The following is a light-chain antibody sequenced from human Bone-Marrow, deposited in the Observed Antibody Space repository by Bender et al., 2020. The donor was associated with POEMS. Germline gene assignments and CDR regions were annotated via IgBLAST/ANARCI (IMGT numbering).Light chain of an antibody. V-gene: IGLV3-21*02. CDR1: NLGTTS. Sequence: SYVLIQTPSVSVAPGRTARITCGGNNLGTTSVHWYQQKPGQAPVLVVYDNWDRPSGIPERFSGSNSGNTATLTISGTQAMDEADYYCQAWDNSTPYVFGTGTKVTVL. J-gene: IGLJ1*01. CDR2: DNW. CDR3: QAWDNSTPYV.